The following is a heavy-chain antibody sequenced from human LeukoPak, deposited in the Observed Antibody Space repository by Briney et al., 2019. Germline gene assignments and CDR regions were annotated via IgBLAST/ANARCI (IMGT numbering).Heavy chain of an antibody. CDR3: ARDLGDCGGDCPQVGRYFDL. V-gene: IGHV4-59*11. D-gene: IGHD2-21*02. Sequence: SETLSLTCTVSGGSISSHYWSWIRQPPGKGLEWIGYIYYSGSTYYNPSLKSRVTISVDTSKNQFSLKLSSVTAADTAVYYCARDLGDCGGDCPQVGRYFDLWGRGTLVTVSS. CDR2: IYYSGST. CDR1: GGSISSHY. J-gene: IGHJ2*01.